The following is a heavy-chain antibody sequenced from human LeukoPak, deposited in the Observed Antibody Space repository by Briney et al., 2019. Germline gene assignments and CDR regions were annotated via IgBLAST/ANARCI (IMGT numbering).Heavy chain of an antibody. D-gene: IGHD5-12*01. CDR2: INHSGST. CDR3: ARAALRTPLTYFDY. Sequence: SETLSLTCAVYGGSFSGYYWSWIRQPPGKGLEWIGEINHSGSTNYNPSLKSRVTISVDTSKNQFSLKLYSVTAADTAVYYCARAALRTPLTYFDYWGQGTLVTVSS. V-gene: IGHV4-34*01. J-gene: IGHJ4*02. CDR1: GGSFSGYY.